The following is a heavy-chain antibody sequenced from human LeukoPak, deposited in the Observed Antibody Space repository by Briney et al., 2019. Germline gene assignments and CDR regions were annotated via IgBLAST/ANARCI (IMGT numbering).Heavy chain of an antibody. CDR2: ISYDGSNK. J-gene: IGHJ4*02. D-gene: IGHD4-17*01. V-gene: IGHV3-30*04. CDR3: AKDKLRSNPGYYFDY. Sequence: GGSLRLSCAASGFTFSSYAMHWVRQAPGKGLEWVAVISYDGSNKYYADSVKGRFTISRDNSKNTLYLQMNSLRAEDTAVYYCAKDKLRSNPGYYFDYWGQGTLVTVSS. CDR1: GFTFSSYA.